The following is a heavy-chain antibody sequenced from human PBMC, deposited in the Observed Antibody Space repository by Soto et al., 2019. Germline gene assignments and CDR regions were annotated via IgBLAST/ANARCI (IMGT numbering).Heavy chain of an antibody. CDR3: ARDSDYYDSSGYYAYIGYYGMDV. CDR1: GGSISSGGYY. V-gene: IGHV4-31*03. D-gene: IGHD3-22*01. CDR2: IYYSGST. J-gene: IGHJ6*02. Sequence: QVQLQESGPGLVKPSQTLSLTCTVSGGSISSGGYYWSWIRQHPGKGLEWIGYIYYSGSTYYNPSLKSRVTISVDTSKNQFSLKLSSVTAADTAVYYCARDSDYYDSSGYYAYIGYYGMDVWGQGTTVTVSS.